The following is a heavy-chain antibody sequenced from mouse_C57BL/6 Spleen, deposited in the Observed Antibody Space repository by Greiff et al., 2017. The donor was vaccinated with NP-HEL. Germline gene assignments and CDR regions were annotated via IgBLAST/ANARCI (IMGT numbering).Heavy chain of an antibody. D-gene: IGHD1-1*01. J-gene: IGHJ3*01. CDR1: GYAFTNYL. Sequence: VQLQQPGAELVRPGTSVKVSCKASGYAFTNYLIEWVKQRPGQGLEWIGVINPGSGGTNYNEKFKGKATLTADKSSSTAYMQLSSLTSEDSAVYFCARKRDYYGSSPYWGQGTLVTVSA. CDR2: INPGSGGT. CDR3: ARKRDYYGSSPY. V-gene: IGHV1-54*01.